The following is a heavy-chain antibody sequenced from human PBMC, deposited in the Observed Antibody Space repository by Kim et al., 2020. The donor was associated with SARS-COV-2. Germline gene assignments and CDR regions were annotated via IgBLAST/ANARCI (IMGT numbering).Heavy chain of an antibody. D-gene: IGHD4-17*01. J-gene: IGHJ6*02. CDR2: INPSGGST. Sequence: ASVKVSCKASGYTFTSYYMHWVRQAPGQGLEWMGIINPSGGSTSYAQKFQGRVTMTRDTSTSTVYMELSSLRSEDTAVYYCARDLVYGDYYYYGMDVWGQGTTVTVSS. CDR1: GYTFTSYY. V-gene: IGHV1-46*01. CDR3: ARDLVYGDYYYYGMDV.